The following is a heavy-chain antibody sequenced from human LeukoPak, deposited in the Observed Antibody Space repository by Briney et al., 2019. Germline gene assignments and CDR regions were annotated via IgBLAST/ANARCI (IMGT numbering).Heavy chain of an antibody. J-gene: IGHJ6*02. D-gene: IGHD6-13*01. CDR3: ARKMLSSSWLDYYYYYGMDA. CDR1: GFTFSSYG. V-gene: IGHV3-33*01. Sequence: GGSLRLSCAASGFTFSSYGMHWVRQAPGKGLEWVAVIWYDGSNKYYADSVKGRFTISRDNSKNTLYLQMNSLRAEDTAVYYCARKMLSSSWLDYYYYYGMDAWGQGTTVTVSS. CDR2: IWYDGSNK.